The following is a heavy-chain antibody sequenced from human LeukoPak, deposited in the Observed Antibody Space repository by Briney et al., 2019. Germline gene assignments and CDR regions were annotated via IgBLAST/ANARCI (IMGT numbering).Heavy chain of an antibody. J-gene: IGHJ1*01. V-gene: IGHV3-15*01. CDR2: IKSKGDGETT. CDR3: AADEAESVVAFQH. D-gene: IGHD2-15*01. CDR1: GSTFSHAW. Sequence: RGSLTLSCAASGSTFSHAWMSWVRQAPGKGLEWVGRIKSKGDGETTDYAAPVKSRLTISRDDSNNTVYLQMDSLKTEDTAIYHWAADEAESVVAFQHWGQSTLVTVSS.